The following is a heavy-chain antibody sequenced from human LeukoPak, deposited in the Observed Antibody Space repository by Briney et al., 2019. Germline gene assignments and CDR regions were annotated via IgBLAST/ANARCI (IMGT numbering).Heavy chain of an antibody. CDR2: IYYSGST. D-gene: IGHD2-8*01. CDR3: ARNIVLMVYATNWFDP. Sequence: MASETLSLTCTVSGGSISSSSYYWGWIRQPPGKGLEWIGSIYYSGSTYYNPSLKSRVTISVDTSKNQFSLKLSSVTAADTAVYYCARNIVLMVYATNWFDPWGQGTLVTVSS. CDR1: GGSISSSSYY. J-gene: IGHJ5*02. V-gene: IGHV4-39*07.